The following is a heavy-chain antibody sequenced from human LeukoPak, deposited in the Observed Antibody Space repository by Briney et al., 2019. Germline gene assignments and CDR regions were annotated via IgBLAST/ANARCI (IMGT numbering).Heavy chain of an antibody. Sequence: GGSLRLSCAASGFTFSSYSMNWVRQAPGKGLEWVSSISSSSSYIHYADSGKGRFTISRDNAKNSLNLQMNSLRAEDTAVYYCARAAVNVLRFLEWSFDPWGQGTLVTVSS. D-gene: IGHD3-3*01. J-gene: IGHJ5*02. CDR2: ISSSSSYI. V-gene: IGHV3-21*01. CDR1: GFTFSSYS. CDR3: ARAAVNVLRFLEWSFDP.